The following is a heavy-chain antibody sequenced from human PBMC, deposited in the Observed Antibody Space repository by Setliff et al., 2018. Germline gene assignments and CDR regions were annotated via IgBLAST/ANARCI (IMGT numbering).Heavy chain of an antibody. CDR3: ARFGGSCSSSSCYASDL. CDR1: GYTFTNYG. Sequence: RASVKVSCKASGYTFTNYGFTWVRQAPGQGLEWMGMIITNTGKTSYPKKFQGRVTMTTDTYTGTGYMELRSLTSDDTAVYFCARFGGSCSSSSCYASDLWGQGTMVTVSS. D-gene: IGHD2-2*01. CDR2: IITNTGKT. V-gene: IGHV1-18*01. J-gene: IGHJ3*01.